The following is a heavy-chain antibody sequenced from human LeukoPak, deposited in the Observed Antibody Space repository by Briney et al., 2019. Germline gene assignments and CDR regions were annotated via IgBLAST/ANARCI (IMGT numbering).Heavy chain of an antibody. CDR3: ARDHRGYREGVSILDY. J-gene: IGHJ4*02. CDR1: GGSINDYY. Sequence: SETLSLTCPVSGGSINDYYWSWIRQPAGKGLEWIGRIYTRGNTNYNPSLKSRVTISVDTSKNQFSLKLSSVTAADTAVYYCARDHRGYREGVSILDYWGQGNLVTVSS. D-gene: IGHD5-12*01. CDR2: IYTRGNT. V-gene: IGHV4-4*07.